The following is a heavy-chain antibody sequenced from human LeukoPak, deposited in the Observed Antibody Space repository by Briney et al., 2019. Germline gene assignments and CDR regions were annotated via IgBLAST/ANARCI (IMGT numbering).Heavy chain of an antibody. CDR3: AGHVAVAGTWFDY. Sequence: GESLKISCKGSGYSFTSYWIGWVRQVPGKGLEGMGIIYPGDSDTIYSPSFQGQVTISADKSISTAYLQWSSLKASDTAMYYCAGHVAVAGTWFDYWGQGTLVTVSS. CDR2: IYPGDSDT. CDR1: GYSFTSYW. D-gene: IGHD6-19*01. V-gene: IGHV5-51*01. J-gene: IGHJ4*02.